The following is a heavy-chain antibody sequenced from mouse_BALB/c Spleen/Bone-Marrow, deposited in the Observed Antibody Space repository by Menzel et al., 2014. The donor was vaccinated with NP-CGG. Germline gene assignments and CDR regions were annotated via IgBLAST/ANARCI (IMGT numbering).Heavy chain of an antibody. D-gene: IGHD2-3*01. CDR3: ARWRYFFDY. CDR1: GYTFTSYW. J-gene: IGHJ2*01. Sequence: QVQPKESGAELARPGASVKLSCKASGYTFTSYWIQWVKQRPGQGLEWIGAIYPGDGDTRYTQKFTGKATLTADKSSSTAYMQLSSLASEDSAVYYCARWRYFFDYWGQGTTLTVSS. V-gene: IGHV1-87*01. CDR2: IYPGDGDT.